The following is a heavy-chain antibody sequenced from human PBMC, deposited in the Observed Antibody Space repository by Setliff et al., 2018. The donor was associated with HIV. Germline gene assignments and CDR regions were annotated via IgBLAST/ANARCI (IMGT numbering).Heavy chain of an antibody. CDR2: IVPVFGRT. V-gene: IGHV1-69*13. Sequence: SVKVSCKASGYTFTGYYMHWVRQAPGQGLEWMGGIVPVFGRTNYAQKFQGRVTITADESTNTVYMELSGLRSDDTAVYYSATLIHIPQPLDYWGQGTLVTVSS. J-gene: IGHJ4*02. CDR1: GYTFTGYY. CDR3: ATLIHIPQPLDY.